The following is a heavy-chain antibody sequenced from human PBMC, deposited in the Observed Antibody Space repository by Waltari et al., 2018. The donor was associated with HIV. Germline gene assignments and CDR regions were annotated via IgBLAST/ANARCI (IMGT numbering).Heavy chain of an antibody. CDR2: ISGSGGST. V-gene: IGHV3-23*01. CDR1: GFTFSSDA. Sequence: EVQLLESGGGLVQPGGSLRLSCAASGFTFSSDAMSWVRQAQGKGLEWVSAISGSGGSTYYADSVKGRFTISRDNSKNTLYLQMNSLRAEDTAVYYCAKDGIAVAADGVYFDYWGQGTLVTVSS. CDR3: AKDGIAVAADGVYFDY. J-gene: IGHJ4*02. D-gene: IGHD6-19*01.